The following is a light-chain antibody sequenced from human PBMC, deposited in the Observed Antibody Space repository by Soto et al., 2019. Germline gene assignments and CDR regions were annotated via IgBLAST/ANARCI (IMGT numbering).Light chain of an antibody. Sequence: QSALTQPRSVSGSPGQSVTISCTGTSSDVGGYNYVSWYQHHPGKAPKLMIYDVSERPSGVPDRFSGSKSGNTASLTISGLQAEDEADYCCCSYAGSFPVVFGGGTKLTVL. CDR3: CSYAGSFPVV. V-gene: IGLV2-11*01. CDR1: SSDVGGYNY. J-gene: IGLJ2*01. CDR2: DVS.